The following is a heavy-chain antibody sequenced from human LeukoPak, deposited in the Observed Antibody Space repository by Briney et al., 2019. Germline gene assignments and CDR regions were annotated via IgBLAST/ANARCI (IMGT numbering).Heavy chain of an antibody. J-gene: IGHJ4*02. CDR1: XYTFTSYD. Sequence: XXASXYTFTSYDINXVGQATGKGGEWMGWMNPNSGNTGYAQKFQGRVTITRNTSISTAYMELSSLRSDDTAVYYCASELELHTLGYWGQGTLVTVSS. V-gene: IGHV1-8*01. D-gene: IGHD1-7*01. CDR2: MNPNSGNT. CDR3: ASELELHTLGY.